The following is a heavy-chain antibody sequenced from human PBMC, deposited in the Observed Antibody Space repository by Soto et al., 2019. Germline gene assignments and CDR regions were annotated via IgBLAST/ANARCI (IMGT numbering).Heavy chain of an antibody. Sequence: QLEESGGGLVEPGGSLRLSCVASGVDFRGSYMNWVRQAPGKGLEWISYISDTGRTIHYADSVKGRFVISRDNSKDSLYLQMNDLRPDDTAVYYCAGFKEGNILGLRGLDPWGQGTRVTVSS. CDR1: GVDFRGSY. V-gene: IGHV3-11*01. CDR3: AGFKEGNILGLRGLDP. D-gene: IGHD4-4*01. J-gene: IGHJ5*02. CDR2: ISDTGRTI.